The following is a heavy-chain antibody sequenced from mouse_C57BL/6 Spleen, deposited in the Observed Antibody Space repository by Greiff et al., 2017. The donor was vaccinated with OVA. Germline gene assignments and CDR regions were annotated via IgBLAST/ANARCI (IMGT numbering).Heavy chain of an antibody. Sequence: EVQGVESGGGLVKPGGSLKLSCAASGFTFSSYAMSWVRQTPVKRLEWVATISDGGSYTYYPDNVKGRFTFSRDNAKNNLYLQMSHLKSEDTAVYYCARSITTEGYFDVWGTGTTVTVSS. CDR2: ISDGGSYT. V-gene: IGHV5-4*01. D-gene: IGHD1-1*01. CDR3: ARSITTEGYFDV. CDR1: GFTFSSYA. J-gene: IGHJ1*03.